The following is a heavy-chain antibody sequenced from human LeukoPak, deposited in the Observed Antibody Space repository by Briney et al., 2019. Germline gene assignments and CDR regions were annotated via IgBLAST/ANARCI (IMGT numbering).Heavy chain of an antibody. CDR2: IYYTGNA. V-gene: IGHV4-39*02. Sequence: PSETLSLTCAVSGDSISRSSYYWGWIRQPPGKGLEWIGSIYYTGNAHYNPSLKSRVTISVDTSKNQFSLKLSSVTAADTAVYYCARDDGDDRDWFDPWGQGTLVTVSS. J-gene: IGHJ5*02. D-gene: IGHD4-17*01. CDR1: GDSISRSSYY. CDR3: ARDDGDDRDWFDP.